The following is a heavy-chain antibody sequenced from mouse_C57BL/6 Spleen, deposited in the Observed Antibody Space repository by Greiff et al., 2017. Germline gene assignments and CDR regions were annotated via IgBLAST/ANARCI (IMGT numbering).Heavy chain of an antibody. CDR2: FYPGSGSI. Sequence: QVQLQQSGAELVKPGASVKLSCKASGYTFTEYTIHWVKQRSGQGLEWIGWFYPGSGSIKYNEKFKDKATLTADKSSSTVYMELSRMTSEDSAVYFCARHERLPYYYGSSYGGAMDYWGQGTSVTVSS. J-gene: IGHJ4*01. CDR1: GYTFTEYT. CDR3: ARHERLPYYYGSSYGGAMDY. V-gene: IGHV1-62-2*01. D-gene: IGHD1-1*01.